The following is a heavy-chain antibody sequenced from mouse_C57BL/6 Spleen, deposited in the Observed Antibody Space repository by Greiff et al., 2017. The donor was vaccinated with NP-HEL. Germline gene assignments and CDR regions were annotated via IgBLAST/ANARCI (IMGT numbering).Heavy chain of an antibody. D-gene: IGHD1-1*01. CDR1: GYSIPSGYY. V-gene: IGHV3-6*01. Sequence: EVKLVESGPGLVKPSQSLSLTCSVTGYSIPSGYYWNWIRQFPGNKLEWMGYISYDGSNNYNPSLKNRISITRDTSKNQFFLKLNSVTTEDTATYYCARATTEGFAYWGQGTLVTVSA. CDR2: ISYDGSN. J-gene: IGHJ3*01. CDR3: ARATTEGFAY.